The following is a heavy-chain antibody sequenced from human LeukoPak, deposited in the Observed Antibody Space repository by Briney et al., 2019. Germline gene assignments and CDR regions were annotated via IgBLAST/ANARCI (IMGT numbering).Heavy chain of an antibody. CDR2: INHSGST. V-gene: IGHV4-34*01. J-gene: IGHJ5*02. D-gene: IGHD2-2*01. Sequence: SETLSLTCAVYGGSFSGYYWSWIRQPPGKGLEWIGEINHSGSTNYNPSLKSRVTISVDTSKNQFSLKLCSVTAADTAVYYCASGYQLLRHWFDPWGQGTLVTVSS. CDR1: GGSFSGYY. CDR3: ASGYQLLRHWFDP.